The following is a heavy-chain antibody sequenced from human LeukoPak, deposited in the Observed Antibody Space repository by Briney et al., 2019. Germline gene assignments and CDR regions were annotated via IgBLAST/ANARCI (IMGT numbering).Heavy chain of an antibody. V-gene: IGHV4-4*07. CDR3: AGRSSGSYSFDY. J-gene: IGHJ4*02. CDR2: IYTSGST. Sequence: PSETLSLTCTVSGGSISSYYWSWIRQPAGKGLEWIGRIYTSGSTNYNPSLKSRVTISIDKSKNQFSLKLSSVTAADTAVYYCAGRSSGSYSFDYWGQGTLVTVSS. D-gene: IGHD6-25*01. CDR1: GGSISSYY.